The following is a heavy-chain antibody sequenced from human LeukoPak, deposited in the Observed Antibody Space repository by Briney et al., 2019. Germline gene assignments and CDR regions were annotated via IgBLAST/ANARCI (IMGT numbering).Heavy chain of an antibody. CDR1: GFTFSSYA. Sequence: PGGSLRLSCAASGFTFSSYAMSWVRQAPGKGLEWASAISGGGSSTHYADSVKGRFTISRDNSKNTLYLQMNSLRAEDTAVYYCAKAMYSSGWDDLDYWGQETLVTVSS. CDR2: ISGGGSST. CDR3: AKAMYSSGWDDLDY. D-gene: IGHD6-19*01. J-gene: IGHJ4*02. V-gene: IGHV3-23*01.